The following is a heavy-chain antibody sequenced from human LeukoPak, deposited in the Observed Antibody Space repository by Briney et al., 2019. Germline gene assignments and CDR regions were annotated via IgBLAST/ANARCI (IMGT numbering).Heavy chain of an antibody. CDR2: ISAYNGNT. Sequence: ASVKVSCKASGYTFTSYGISWVRQAPGRGLEWMGWISAYNGNTNYAQKLQGRVTMTTDTSTSTAYMELRSLRSDDTAVYYCARDSRYGSGSYYNVAAYWGQGTLVTVSS. J-gene: IGHJ4*02. D-gene: IGHD3-10*01. V-gene: IGHV1-18*01. CDR3: ARDSRYGSGSYYNVAAY. CDR1: GYTFTSYG.